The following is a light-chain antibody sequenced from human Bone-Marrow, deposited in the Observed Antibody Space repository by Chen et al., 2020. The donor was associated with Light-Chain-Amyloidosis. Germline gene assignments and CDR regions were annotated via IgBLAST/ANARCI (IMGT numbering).Light chain of an antibody. CDR1: DLPTKY. Sequence: SYELTQSPSVSVPPGQTASITCSGDDLPTKYAYWYQQKPGQAPVLVIHRDTERPSGISARFSGSSSGTTATLTISGVQAEDEADYHCQSADSSGTYEVIFGGGTKLTVL. CDR2: RDT. J-gene: IGLJ2*01. V-gene: IGLV3-25*03. CDR3: QSADSSGTYEVI.